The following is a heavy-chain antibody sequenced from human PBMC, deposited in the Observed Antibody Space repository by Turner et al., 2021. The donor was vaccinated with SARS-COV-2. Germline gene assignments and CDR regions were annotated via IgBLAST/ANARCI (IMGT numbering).Heavy chain of an antibody. J-gene: IGHJ4*02. V-gene: IGHV3-33*01. CDR2: IWYDGSNK. CDR1: GFTFRSYG. CDR3: ARDCSSTNCYRSGFNY. D-gene: IGHD2-2*02. Sequence: QVQLVESGGGVVQPGRSLRLSCAASGFTFRSYGMHWVRQAPGKGLEWVAVIWYDGSNKYYADSVKGRFTISRDNAKNTLYLQMNSLRAEDTAVYYCARDCSSTNCYRSGFNYWGQGTLVTVSS.